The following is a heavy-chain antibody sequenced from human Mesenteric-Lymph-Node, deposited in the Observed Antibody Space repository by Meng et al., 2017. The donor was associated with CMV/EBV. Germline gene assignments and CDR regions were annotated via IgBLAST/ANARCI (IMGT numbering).Heavy chain of an antibody. CDR3: AKDLSPYDFWSGYYYYYGMDV. V-gene: IGHV3-21*01. Sequence: GESLKISCVASGFTFSSYSMNWVRQAPGKGLEWVSSISSSSSYIYYADSVKGRFTISRDNAKNSLYLQMNSLRAEDTAVYYCAKDLSPYDFWSGYYYYYGMDVWGQGTTVTVSS. CDR1: GFTFSSYS. D-gene: IGHD3-3*01. J-gene: IGHJ6*02. CDR2: ISSSSSYI.